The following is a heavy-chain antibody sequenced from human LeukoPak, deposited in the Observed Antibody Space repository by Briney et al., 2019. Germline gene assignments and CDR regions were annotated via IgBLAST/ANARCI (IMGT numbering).Heavy chain of an antibody. CDR3: AKGTGRYWTFFDY. V-gene: IGHV3-9*01. D-gene: IGHD1-1*01. CDR1: GFSFDDYA. CDR2: ICWNSGSI. Sequence: PGRSLRLSCAASGFSFDDYAMHWVRQAPGKGLEWVSGICWNSGSIDYVGSVKGRFTISRDNAKNSLYLQMTSLRPEDTALYYCAKGTGRYWTFFDYWGQGSLVTASS. J-gene: IGHJ4*02.